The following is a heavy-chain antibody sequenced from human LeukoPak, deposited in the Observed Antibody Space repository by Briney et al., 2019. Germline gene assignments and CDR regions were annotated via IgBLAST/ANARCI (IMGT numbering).Heavy chain of an antibody. Sequence: QSGGSLRLSCAAFGFTFSNDWMHWVRQSPGKGPVWVARINIDGSYTSYADSVKGRFTISRDDAKNTLYLQMTSLRAEETAVYYCARDFDAGGTPGDDFDYWGRGTLVTVSS. CDR1: GFTFSNDW. J-gene: IGHJ4*02. D-gene: IGHD4-23*01. V-gene: IGHV3-74*01. CDR2: INIDGSYT. CDR3: ARDFDAGGTPGDDFDY.